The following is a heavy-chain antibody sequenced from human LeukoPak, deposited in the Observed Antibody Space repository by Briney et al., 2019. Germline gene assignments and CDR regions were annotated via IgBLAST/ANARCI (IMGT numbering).Heavy chain of an antibody. Sequence: SETLSLTCTVSGGSISSYYWSWIRQPPGKGLEWIGYIYYSGSTNYNPSLKSRVTISVDTSKNQFSLKLSSVTAADTAVCYCARAGDTMIEAFDYWGQGTLVTVSS. V-gene: IGHV4-59*01. J-gene: IGHJ4*02. CDR3: ARAGDTMIEAFDY. D-gene: IGHD3-22*01. CDR1: GGSISSYY. CDR2: IYYSGST.